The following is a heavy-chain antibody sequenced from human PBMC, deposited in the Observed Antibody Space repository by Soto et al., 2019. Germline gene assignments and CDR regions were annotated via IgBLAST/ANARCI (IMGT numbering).Heavy chain of an antibody. V-gene: IGHV3-30-3*01. D-gene: IGHD7-27*01. Sequence: LRLSCEGSGFAFSSYGMHWVRQAPGKGLEWVALISSDGYNKDYTDSVKGRFTVSRDNSENTLYLQMNSLTTEDTAVYYCATLGWGKAFDYWGQGKLVTVSS. CDR2: ISSDGYNK. J-gene: IGHJ4*02. CDR3: ATLGWGKAFDY. CDR1: GFAFSSYG.